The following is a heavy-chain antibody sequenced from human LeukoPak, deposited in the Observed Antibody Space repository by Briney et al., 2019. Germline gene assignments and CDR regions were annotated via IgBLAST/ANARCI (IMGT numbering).Heavy chain of an antibody. J-gene: IGHJ4*02. CDR2: MNPNSGNT. CDR3: ARGRSMDQFDY. CDR1: GYTFTSYD. V-gene: IGHV1-8*03. D-gene: IGHD2-8*01. Sequence: ASVKVSCKASGYTFTSYDINWVRQATGQGLEWMGWMNPNSGNTGYAQKFQGRVTITRSTSISTAYMELSSLRSEDTAVYYCARGRSMDQFDYWGQGTLVTVSS.